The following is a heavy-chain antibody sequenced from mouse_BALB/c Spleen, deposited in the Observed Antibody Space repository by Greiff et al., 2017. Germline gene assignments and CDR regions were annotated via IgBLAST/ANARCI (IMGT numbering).Heavy chain of an antibody. J-gene: IGHJ4*01. Sequence: QVQLQQSGAELAKPGASVKMSCTASGYTFTSYWMHWVHQRPGQGLEWIGYINPSTCYTEYNQKFKDKATLTADKSSSTAYMQLSSLTSEDSAVYCGARVNWDGGYYAMDYWGQGTSVTVSS. CDR1: GYTFTSYW. CDR3: ARVNWDGGYYAMDY. D-gene: IGHD4-1*01. V-gene: IGHV1-7*01. CDR2: INPSTCYT.